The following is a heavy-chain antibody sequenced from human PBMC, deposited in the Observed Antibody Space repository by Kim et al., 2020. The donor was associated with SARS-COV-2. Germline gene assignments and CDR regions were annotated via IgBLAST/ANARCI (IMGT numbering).Heavy chain of an antibody. J-gene: IGHJ6*02. Sequence: SRVTISVDTSKNQFSLKLSSVTAADTAVYYCARVLSIAVAGKGGYYGMDVWGQGTTVTVSS. D-gene: IGHD6-19*01. CDR3: ARVLSIAVAGKGGYYGMDV. V-gene: IGHV4-39*07.